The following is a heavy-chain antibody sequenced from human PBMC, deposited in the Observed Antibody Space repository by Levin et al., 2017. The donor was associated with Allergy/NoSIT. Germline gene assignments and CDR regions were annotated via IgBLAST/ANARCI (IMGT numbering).Heavy chain of an antibody. Sequence: PGESLKISCAASGFTFTSYSVNWLRQTPGRGLEWLSYISVSGDTIYYADSVKGRFTISRDNAENSVYLQMNSLRAEDTALYYCARVGGDCTGTSCYAEYYFDYWGQGTLVTVSS. V-gene: IGHV3-48*04. J-gene: IGHJ4*02. CDR3: ARVGGDCTGTSCYAEYYFDY. CDR1: GFTFTSYS. CDR2: ISVSGDTI. D-gene: IGHD2-2*01.